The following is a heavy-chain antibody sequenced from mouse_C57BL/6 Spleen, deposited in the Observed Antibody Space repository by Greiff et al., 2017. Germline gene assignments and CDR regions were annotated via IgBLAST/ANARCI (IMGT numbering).Heavy chain of an antibody. CDR3: TRRQALFDY. V-gene: IGHV1-15*01. D-gene: IGHD1-3*01. CDR1: GYTFTDYE. CDR2: IDPETGGT. Sequence: QVQLQQSGAELVRPGASVTLSCKASGYTFTDYEMHWVKQTPVHGLEWIGAIDPETGGTAYNQKFKGKAILTADKSSSTAYMELRSLTSEDSAVYYCTRRQALFDYWGQGTTLTVSS. J-gene: IGHJ2*01.